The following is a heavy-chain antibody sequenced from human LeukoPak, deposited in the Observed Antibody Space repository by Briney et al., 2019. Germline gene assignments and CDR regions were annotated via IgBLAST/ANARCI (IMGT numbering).Heavy chain of an antibody. V-gene: IGHV3-74*01. J-gene: IGHJ4*02. D-gene: IGHD4-17*01. CDR1: GFTFTSVW. Sequence: GGSLRLSCAASGFTFTSVWMHWFRQAPGKGLVWVSRISTDGAITGYADSVKGRFTISRDNAKNTLYLQMNSLRAEDTAVYYCARDRTTVTLFDYWGQGALVTVSS. CDR2: ISTDGAIT. CDR3: ARDRTTVTLFDY.